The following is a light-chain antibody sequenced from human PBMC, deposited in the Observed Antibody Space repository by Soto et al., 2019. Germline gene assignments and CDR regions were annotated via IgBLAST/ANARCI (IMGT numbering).Light chain of an antibody. V-gene: IGKV3-20*01. Sequence: IELTQSPCTLSLSRGERATLSCRASQSVRSSHLAWYQQKPGQAPRLLIYGASSRATGIPDRFSGSGSGADFTLTISRLEPEDFAVYYCQQYGSSPRAFGQGTRLEIK. J-gene: IGKJ5*01. CDR3: QQYGSSPRA. CDR1: QSVRSSH. CDR2: GAS.